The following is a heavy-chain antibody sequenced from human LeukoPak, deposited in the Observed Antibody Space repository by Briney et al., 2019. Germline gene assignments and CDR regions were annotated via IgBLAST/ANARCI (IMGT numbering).Heavy chain of an antibody. CDR2: ISYDGSNK. D-gene: IGHD5-12*01. CDR3: ARDGADIVATKNYYYYMDD. CDR1: GFTFSSYV. V-gene: IGHV3-30*04. Sequence: GGSLRLSCAASGFTFSSYVMHWVRQAPGKGLEWVAVISYDGSNKYYADSVKGRFTISRDNSKNTLYLQMNSLRAEDTAVYYCARDGADIVATKNYYYYMDDWGKGTTVTVSS. J-gene: IGHJ6*03.